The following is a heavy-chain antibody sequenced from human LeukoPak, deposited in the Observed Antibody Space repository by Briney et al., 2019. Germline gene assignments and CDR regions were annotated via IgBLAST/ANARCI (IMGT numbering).Heavy chain of an antibody. CDR2: ISSIGSTV. CDR1: GFSFRTFE. D-gene: IGHD2-21*02. V-gene: IGHV3-48*03. J-gene: IGHJ4*02. CDR3: ARDPGVSCGGDCFSGYFDY. Sequence: PGGSLRLSCAASGFSFRTFEMNWVRQAPGKGLEWISYISSIGSTVYYADSVKGRFTISRDNAENSLYLQMDSLRADDTAVYYCARDPGVSCGGDCFSGYFDYWGQGTPVTVSS.